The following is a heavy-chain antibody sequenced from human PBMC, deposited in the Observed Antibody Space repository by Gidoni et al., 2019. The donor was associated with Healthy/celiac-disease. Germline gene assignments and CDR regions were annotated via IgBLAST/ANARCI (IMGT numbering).Heavy chain of an antibody. V-gene: IGHV3-11*06. CDR2: ISSSSSYT. Sequence: QVQLVESGGGLVKPGGSLRLSCAAAGFTFSDYYMSWIRQAPGKGLEWVSYISSSSSYTNYAASVKGRFTISRDNAKNSLYLQMNSLRAEDTAVYYCARGDRDGYSVDYWGQGTLVTVSS. CDR1: GFTFSDYY. J-gene: IGHJ4*02. CDR3: ARGDRDGYSVDY. D-gene: IGHD2-15*01.